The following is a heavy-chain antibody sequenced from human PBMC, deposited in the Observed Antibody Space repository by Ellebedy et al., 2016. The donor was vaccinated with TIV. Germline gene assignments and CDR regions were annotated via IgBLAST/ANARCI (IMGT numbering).Heavy chain of an antibody. CDR1: GYNFPSYD. V-gene: IGHV1-8*01. CDR3: ARGGIYDS. J-gene: IGHJ5*01. Sequence: ASVKVSXKASGYNFPSYDINWVRQATGQGLEWVGWTNPNSGSTGYAQRLQGRVTVTSDTSTSTAYMELSSLRYEDTAVYYCARGGIYDSWGQGTQVTVSS. D-gene: IGHD1-14*01. CDR2: TNPNSGST.